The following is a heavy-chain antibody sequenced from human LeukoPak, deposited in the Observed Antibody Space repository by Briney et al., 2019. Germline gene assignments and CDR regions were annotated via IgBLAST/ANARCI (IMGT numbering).Heavy chain of an antibody. Sequence: ASVKVSCKASGYTFTSYYMHWVRQAPGQGLEWMGIINPSGGSTSYAQKFQGRVTMTRDTSTSTVYMELSSLRSEDTAVYYCARGMGYSYGHPQGAFDIWGQGTMVTVSS. CDR1: GYTFTSYY. D-gene: IGHD5-18*01. CDR2: INPSGGST. V-gene: IGHV1-46*01. J-gene: IGHJ3*02. CDR3: ARGMGYSYGHPQGAFDI.